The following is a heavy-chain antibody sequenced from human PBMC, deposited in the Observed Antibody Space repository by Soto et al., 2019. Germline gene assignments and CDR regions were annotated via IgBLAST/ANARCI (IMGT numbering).Heavy chain of an antibody. CDR1: GGTFSSYA. CDR3: ARSTAWITIFGVAPGYYYGMDV. CDR2: IIPIFGTA. D-gene: IGHD3-3*01. J-gene: IGHJ6*02. V-gene: IGHV1-69*12. Sequence: QVQLVQSGAEVKKPGSSVKVSCKASGGTFSSYAISWVRQAPGQGLEWMGGIIPIFGTANYAQKFQGRVTITADESTSTAYMELSSLRSEDMAVYYCARSTAWITIFGVAPGYYYGMDVWGQGTTVTVSS.